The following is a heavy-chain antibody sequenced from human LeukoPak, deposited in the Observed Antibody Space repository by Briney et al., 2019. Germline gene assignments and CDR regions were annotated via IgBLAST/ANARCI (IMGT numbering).Heavy chain of an antibody. CDR1: GFTFTNAW. CDR2: VRAKTDGGTT. J-gene: IGHJ4*02. V-gene: IGHV3-15*01. D-gene: IGHD2/OR15-2a*01. CDR3: AADTPVPLAQIDY. Sequence: PGGSLRLSCAVSGFTFTNAWMNWVRQAPGKGLEWVGRVRAKTDGGTTEYPAPVKGGFSISRDDSTNTVYLQMNSLITEDTAIYYCAADTPVPLAQIDYWGQGALVTVSS.